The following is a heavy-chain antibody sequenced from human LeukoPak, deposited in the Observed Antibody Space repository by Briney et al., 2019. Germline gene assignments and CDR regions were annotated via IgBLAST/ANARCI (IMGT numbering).Heavy chain of an antibody. V-gene: IGHV4-4*02. Sequence: PSGTLSLTCAVSGGSISSSNWWSWVRQPPGKGLEWIGYIYYSGSTYYNPSLKSRVTISVDTSKNQFSLKLSSVTAADTAVYYCARGRDYGDYLNWFDPWGQGTLVTVSS. J-gene: IGHJ5*02. CDR2: IYYSGST. D-gene: IGHD4-17*01. CDR3: ARGRDYGDYLNWFDP. CDR1: GGSISSSNW.